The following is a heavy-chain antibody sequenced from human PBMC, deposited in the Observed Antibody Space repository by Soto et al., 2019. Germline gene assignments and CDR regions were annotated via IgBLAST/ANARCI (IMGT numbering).Heavy chain of an antibody. D-gene: IGHD2-2*01. Sequence: QVQLVQSGAEVKKPGASVKVSCKASGYTFTSYGISWVRQAPGQGLEWMGWISAYNGNTNYAQKLQGRVTMTTDTSTSTAYMELRSLRTDDTAVYDCARQGLVVPEADYYYYYMDVWGKGTTVTVSS. V-gene: IGHV1-18*01. CDR3: ARQGLVVPEADYYYYYMDV. J-gene: IGHJ6*03. CDR2: ISAYNGNT. CDR1: GYTFTSYG.